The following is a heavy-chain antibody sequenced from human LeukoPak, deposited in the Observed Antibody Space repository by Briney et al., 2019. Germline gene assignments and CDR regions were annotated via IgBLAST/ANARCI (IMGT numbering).Heavy chain of an antibody. CDR3: ARARAAGTPTLFDY. CDR2: ISAYNGNT. J-gene: IGHJ4*02. D-gene: IGHD6-13*01. Sequence: GASVKVSCKASGYTFTSYGISWVRQAPGQGLEWMGWISAYNGNTNYAQKLQGRVTMTTDTSTSTAYMELRSLRSDDTAVDYCARARAAGTPTLFDYWGQGTLVTVSS. CDR1: GYTFTSYG. V-gene: IGHV1-18*04.